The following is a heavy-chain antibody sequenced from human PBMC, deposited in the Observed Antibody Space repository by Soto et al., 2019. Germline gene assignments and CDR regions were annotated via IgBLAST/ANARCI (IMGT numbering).Heavy chain of an antibody. Sequence: SQTLSLTCVISGNNVSANSAGLNWIRQSPSRGLEWLGRTYYRSKWNNDYAASVKSRITVNPDTSKNQFSLHLSSVTPDDTGVYYCVRNSWNAPPAFDFWGQGIQVTVS. CDR3: VRNSWNAPPAFDF. D-gene: IGHD1-1*01. CDR2: TYYRSKWNN. J-gene: IGHJ4*02. V-gene: IGHV6-1*01. CDR1: GNNVSANSAG.